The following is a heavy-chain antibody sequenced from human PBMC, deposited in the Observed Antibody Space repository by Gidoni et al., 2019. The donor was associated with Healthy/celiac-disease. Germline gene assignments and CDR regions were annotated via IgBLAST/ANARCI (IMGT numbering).Heavy chain of an antibody. CDR1: GYSFTSYG. CDR2: VYPSDSDT. CDR3: TRHEVNAFGI. J-gene: IGHJ3*02. D-gene: IGHD4-4*01. Sequence: VQLVHSGAEAKKPGETLKISCTGSGYSFTSYGIGWVSQMPGKGLEWMEIVYPSDSDTRYSPSFQGQVTISADKSISTAYLQWSSLKASDTAMYYCTRHEVNAFGIWGQGTMVTVSS. V-gene: IGHV5-51*01.